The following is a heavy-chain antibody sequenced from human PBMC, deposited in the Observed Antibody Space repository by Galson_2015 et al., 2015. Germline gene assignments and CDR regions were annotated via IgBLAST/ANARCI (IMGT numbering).Heavy chain of an antibody. CDR3: TTDREHYFDWLWESLDAFDI. CDR2: IKSKTDGGTT. J-gene: IGHJ3*02. Sequence: SLRLSCAASGFTFSNAWMSWVRQAPGKGLEWVGRIKSKTDGGTTDYAAPVKGRFTISRDDSKNTLYLQMNSLKTEDTAVYYCTTDREHYFDWLWESLDAFDIWGQGTMVTV. V-gene: IGHV3-15*01. CDR1: GFTFSNAW. D-gene: IGHD3-9*01.